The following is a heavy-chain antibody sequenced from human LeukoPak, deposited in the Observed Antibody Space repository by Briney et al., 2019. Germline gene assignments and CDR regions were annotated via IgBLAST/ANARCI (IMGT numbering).Heavy chain of an antibody. CDR2: ISGSGGST. D-gene: IGHD3-9*01. Sequence: AGGSLRLSCAASGFTFSSYAMSWVRQAPGKGLEWVSAISGSGGSTYYADSVKGRFTISRDNSKNTLYLQMNSLRAEDTAVYYCARDLGRGYDILTGYFDYYYYGMDVWGQGTTVTVSS. J-gene: IGHJ6*02. CDR1: GFTFSSYA. V-gene: IGHV3-23*01. CDR3: ARDLGRGYDILTGYFDYYYYGMDV.